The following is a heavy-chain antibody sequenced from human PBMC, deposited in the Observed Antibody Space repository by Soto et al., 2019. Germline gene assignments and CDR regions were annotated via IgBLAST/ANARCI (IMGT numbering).Heavy chain of an antibody. J-gene: IGHJ5*02. D-gene: IGHD6-13*01. V-gene: IGHV3-23*01. CDR2: ISGSGGST. Sequence: EVQLLESGGGLVQPGGSLRLSCAASGFTFSSYAMSWVRQAPGKGLEWVSAISGSGGSTYYADSVKGRFTISRDNSKNTLYLQMNSMRAEDTAVYYCAKDRWQQLLENWFDPWGQGTLVTVSS. CDR1: GFTFSSYA. CDR3: AKDRWQQLLENWFDP.